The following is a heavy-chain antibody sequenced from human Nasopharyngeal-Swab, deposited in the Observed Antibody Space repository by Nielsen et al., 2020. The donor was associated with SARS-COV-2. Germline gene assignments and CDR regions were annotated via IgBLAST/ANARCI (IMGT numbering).Heavy chain of an antibody. Sequence: GESLKISCAASGFTFTSYGMHWVRQAPGKGLEWVALIWYDGSNKYYADSVKGRFTISRDNAKSSVYLQMDSLRAEDTAVYYCSRDTPAMFAYWGQGTLVTVSS. J-gene: IGHJ4*02. CDR2: IWYDGSNK. CDR3: SRDTPAMFAY. CDR1: GFTFTSYG. V-gene: IGHV3-33*01.